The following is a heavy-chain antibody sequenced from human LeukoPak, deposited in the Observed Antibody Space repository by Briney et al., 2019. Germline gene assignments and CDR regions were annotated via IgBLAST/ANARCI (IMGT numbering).Heavy chain of an antibody. D-gene: IGHD5-12*01. V-gene: IGHV3-7*01. Sequence: GGSLRLSCAASGFSFNAYWMAWVRQAPGTGLEWVANINPAGSETFHVDPVKGRFSVSRDHAKNLVYLQMNSLRAEDTAVYYCATFGLVAALDLWGQGTLVTVSS. CDR3: ATFGLVAALDL. CDR2: INPAGSET. CDR1: GFSFNAYW. J-gene: IGHJ4*02.